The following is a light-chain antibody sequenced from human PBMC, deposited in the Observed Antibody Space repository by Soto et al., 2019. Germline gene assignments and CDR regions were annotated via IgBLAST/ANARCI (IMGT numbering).Light chain of an antibody. Sequence: EIVLTQSPGSLSLSPGERATLSCRASQSVSSTFFAWYQQRPGQAPRLLMYGASSRATGIPERFSGSGSGTDLILTISRLEPEDFAVYYCQQFESTVTFGQGTKVEIK. CDR2: GAS. CDR3: QQFESTVT. J-gene: IGKJ1*01. V-gene: IGKV3-20*01. CDR1: QSVSSTF.